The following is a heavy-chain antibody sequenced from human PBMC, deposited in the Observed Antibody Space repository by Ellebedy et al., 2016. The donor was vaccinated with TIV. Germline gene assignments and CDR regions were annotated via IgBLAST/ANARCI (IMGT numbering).Heavy chain of an antibody. Sequence: AASVKVSCKASGYTFTNYAMHWVRQAPGQGLEWMGWISAYNGNTNYAQKLQGRVTMTTDTSTSTAYMELRSLRSDDTAVYYCARGGQPRYYDSSGAPEYFQHWGQGTLVTVSS. CDR3: ARGGQPRYYDSSGAPEYFQH. J-gene: IGHJ1*01. CDR2: ISAYNGNT. CDR1: GYTFTNYA. V-gene: IGHV1-18*01. D-gene: IGHD3-22*01.